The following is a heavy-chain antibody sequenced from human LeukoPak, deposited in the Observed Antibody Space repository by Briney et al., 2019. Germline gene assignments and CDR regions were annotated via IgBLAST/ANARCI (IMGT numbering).Heavy chain of an antibody. V-gene: IGHV4-59*01. CDR2: IYYSGST. Sequence: SETLSLTCTVSGGSISSYYWSWIRQPPGKGLEWIGYIYYSGSTNYNPSLKSRVTISVDTSKNQFSLKLSSVTAADTAVYYCAGVIRSYDSSGYYLAFDIWGQGTMVTVSS. CDR1: GGSISSYY. J-gene: IGHJ3*02. CDR3: AGVIRSYDSSGYYLAFDI. D-gene: IGHD3-22*01.